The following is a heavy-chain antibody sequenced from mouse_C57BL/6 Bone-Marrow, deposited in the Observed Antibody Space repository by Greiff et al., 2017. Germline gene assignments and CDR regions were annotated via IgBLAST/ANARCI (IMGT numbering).Heavy chain of an antibody. CDR3: VRDGSRYYGSSHWFAY. CDR1: GFPFNTYA. Sequence: EVQLVESGGGLVQPKGSLKLSCAASGFPFNTYAMHWVRQAPGKGLEWVARLRSKSSNYATYYADSVKARFPISRDDSQSMLYLQMNNLKTEDTAMYYCVRDGSRYYGSSHWFAYWGQGTLVTVSA. CDR2: LRSKSSNYAT. J-gene: IGHJ3*01. V-gene: IGHV10-3*01. D-gene: IGHD1-1*01.